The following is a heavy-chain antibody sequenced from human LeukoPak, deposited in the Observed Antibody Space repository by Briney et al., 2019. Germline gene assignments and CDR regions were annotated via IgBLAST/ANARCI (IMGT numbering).Heavy chain of an antibody. CDR3: AKGTLEQLVLGGMDV. CDR1: GFTFDDYA. V-gene: IGHV3-9*01. J-gene: IGHJ6*02. CDR2: ISWNSGSI. Sequence: PGRSLRLSCAASGFTFDDYAMHWVRQAPGKGLEWVSGISWNSGSIGYADSVKGRFTISRDNAKNSLYLQMNSLRAEDTALYYCAKGTLEQLVLGGMDVWGQGTTVTVSS. D-gene: IGHD6-13*01.